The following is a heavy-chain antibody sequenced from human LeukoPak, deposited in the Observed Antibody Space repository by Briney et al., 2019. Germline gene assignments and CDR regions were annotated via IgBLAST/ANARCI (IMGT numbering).Heavy chain of an antibody. Sequence: GGSLRLSCAASGFTFSSYWMSWVRQAPGKGLEWVANIKQDGSEKYYVDSVKGRFTISRDNAKNSLYLQMNSLRAEDTAVYYCARAKVLRYFDGSGAFDIWGQGTMVTVSS. CDR3: ARAKVLRYFDGSGAFDI. CDR1: GFTFSSYW. J-gene: IGHJ3*02. V-gene: IGHV3-7*04. CDR2: IKQDGSEK. D-gene: IGHD3-9*01.